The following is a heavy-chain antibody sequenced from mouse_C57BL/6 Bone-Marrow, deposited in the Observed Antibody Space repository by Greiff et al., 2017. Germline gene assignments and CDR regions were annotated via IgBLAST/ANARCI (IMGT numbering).Heavy chain of an antibody. V-gene: IGHV1-63*01. Sequence: VKLQESGAELVRPGTSVKMSCKASGYTFTNYWIGWAKQRPGQGLAWIGDIYPGGGYTNYNEKFKGKATLTADKSSSPAYMQLSSLTSEDSAIYYCARWGYDYVSFDYGGQGTTLTVSS. CDR3: ARWGYDYVSFDY. J-gene: IGHJ2*01. D-gene: IGHD2-4*01. CDR1: GYTFTNYW. CDR2: IYPGGGYT.